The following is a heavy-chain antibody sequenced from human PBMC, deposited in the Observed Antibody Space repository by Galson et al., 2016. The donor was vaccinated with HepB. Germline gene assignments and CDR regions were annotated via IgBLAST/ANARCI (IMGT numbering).Heavy chain of an antibody. CDR1: GFTVSNNY. J-gene: IGHJ4*02. V-gene: IGHV3-53*01. CDR2: IYASGRA. Sequence: SLRLSCAASGFTVSNNYVSWVRQPPGKGLEWVSGIYASGRAFYAAPVESRFTIDNSKNTLFLQMNSLRVEDTAVYYWVGSHYRSSSDYWGQGTLVTVSS. D-gene: IGHD6-6*01. CDR3: VGSHYRSSSDY.